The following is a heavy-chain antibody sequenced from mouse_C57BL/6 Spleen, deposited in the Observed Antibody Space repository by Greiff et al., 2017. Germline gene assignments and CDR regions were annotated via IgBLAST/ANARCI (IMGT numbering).Heavy chain of an antibody. Sequence: QVQLQQSGAELVRPGASVTLSCKASGYTFTDYEMHWVKQTPVHGLEWIGAIDPETGGTAYNQKFKGKAILTADKSSSTAYMELRSLTSEDSAVYYCTTPAYYSNYYFDYWGQGTTLTVSS. CDR2: IDPETGGT. V-gene: IGHV1-15*01. J-gene: IGHJ2*01. D-gene: IGHD2-5*01. CDR1: GYTFTDYE. CDR3: TTPAYYSNYYFDY.